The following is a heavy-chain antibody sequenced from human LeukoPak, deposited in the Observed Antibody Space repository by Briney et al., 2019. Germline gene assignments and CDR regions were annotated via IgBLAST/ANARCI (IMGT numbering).Heavy chain of an antibody. J-gene: IGHJ4*02. CDR2: ISSSGSTI. Sequence: GGSLRLSCAASGFTFSSYEMNWVRQAPGKGLEWVSYISSSGSTIDYADSVKGRFTISRDNAKNSLYLQMNSLRAEDTAVYYCARVNVDTAMGTLDYWGQGTLATVSS. CDR3: ARVNVDTAMGTLDY. V-gene: IGHV3-48*03. D-gene: IGHD5-18*01. CDR1: GFTFSSYE.